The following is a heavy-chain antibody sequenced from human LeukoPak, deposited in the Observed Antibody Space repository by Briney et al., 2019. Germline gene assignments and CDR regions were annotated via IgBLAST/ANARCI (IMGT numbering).Heavy chain of an antibody. D-gene: IGHD3-22*01. CDR3: ARAPENYYDSSGYRH. CDR2: ISAYNGNT. J-gene: IGHJ4*02. V-gene: IGHV1-18*01. CDR1: GYTLTELS. Sequence: ASVKVSCKVSGYTLTELSMHWVRQAPGQGLEWMGWISAYNGNTNYAQKLQGRVTMTTDTSTSTAYMELRSLRSDDTAVYYCARAPENYYDSSGYRHWGQGTLVTVSS.